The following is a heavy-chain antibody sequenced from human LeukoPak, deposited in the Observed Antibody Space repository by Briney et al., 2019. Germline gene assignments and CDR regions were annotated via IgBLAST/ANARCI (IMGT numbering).Heavy chain of an antibody. J-gene: IGHJ4*02. D-gene: IGHD2-21*02. CDR3: ARDCGGDCLYFDY. V-gene: IGHV3-7*01. CDR2: IKQDGSEK. Sequence: GGSLRLSCAASGFTFSSYWMSWVRQAPGKGLEWVANIKQDGSEKYYVDSVKGRFTISRDNAKNSLYLQMNSLRAEDTAVYYCARDCGGDCLYFDYWDQGTLVTVSS. CDR1: GFTFSSYW.